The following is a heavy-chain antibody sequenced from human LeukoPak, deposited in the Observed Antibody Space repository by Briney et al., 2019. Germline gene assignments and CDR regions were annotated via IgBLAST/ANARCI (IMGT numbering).Heavy chain of an antibody. V-gene: IGHV4-59*12. CDR3: AGSITMVRGVIISSSDAFDI. CDR1: GGSISSYY. Sequence: SETLSLTCTVSGGSISSYYWSWIRQPPGKGLEWIGYIYYSGSTNYNPSLKSRVTISVDTSKNQFSLKLSSVTAADTAVYYCAGSITMVRGVIISSSDAFDIWGQGTMVTVSS. D-gene: IGHD3-10*01. J-gene: IGHJ3*02. CDR2: IYYSGST.